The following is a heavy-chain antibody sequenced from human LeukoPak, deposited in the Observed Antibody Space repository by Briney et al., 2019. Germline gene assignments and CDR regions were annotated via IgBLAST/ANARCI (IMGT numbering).Heavy chain of an antibody. CDR2: IYYDGNNK. V-gene: IGHV3-30*02. CDR1: GFTFSSCP. CDR3: VKDFWLDYGDW. Sequence: GGSLRLSCAASGFTFSSCPMHWVRQAPGKGPEWVAYIYYDGNNKYYADSVKGRFTISRDNSKNTLYLQMNSLTTEDTAVYYCVKDFWLDYGDWGGQGTLVTVSS. J-gene: IGHJ4*02. D-gene: IGHD4-17*01.